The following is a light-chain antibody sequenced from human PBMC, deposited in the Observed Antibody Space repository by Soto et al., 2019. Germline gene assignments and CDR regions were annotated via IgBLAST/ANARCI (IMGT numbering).Light chain of an antibody. Sequence: EIVMTQSPATLSVSPGERATLSCRTSQSVSSSLAWYQQKPGQAPSLLIYGASTRATGIPARFSGSGSGTDFTLTISRLEPEDFAVYYCQQYGSSGTFGQGTKVDIK. CDR1: QSVSSS. V-gene: IGKV3-15*01. CDR2: GAS. CDR3: QQYGSSGT. J-gene: IGKJ1*01.